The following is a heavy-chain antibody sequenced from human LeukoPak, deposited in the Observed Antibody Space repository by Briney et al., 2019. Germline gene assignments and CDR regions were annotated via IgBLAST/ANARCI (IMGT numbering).Heavy chain of an antibody. D-gene: IGHD3-10*01. V-gene: IGHV3-23*01. CDR2: ITGSGAST. J-gene: IGHJ4*02. CDR3: EKDGQSWLQEYYYDY. CDR1: GFTFSSYA. Sequence: GGSLRLSCAASGFTFSSYAMTWVRQAPGKGLEWLSSITGSGASTYYADSVKGRFTVSRDNSKNSVYLQMNSLRVEDTAEYYCEKDGQSWLQEYYYDYWGQGTLVTVSS.